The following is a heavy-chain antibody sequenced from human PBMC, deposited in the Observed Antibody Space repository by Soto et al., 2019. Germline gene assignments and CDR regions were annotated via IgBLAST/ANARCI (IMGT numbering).Heavy chain of an antibody. CDR2: IYYSGST. V-gene: IGHV4-30-4*01. CDR3: ARVLAPLLGGMDV. D-gene: IGHD3-10*01. J-gene: IGHJ6*02. Sequence: SETLSLTCTVSGGSISSGDYYWSWIRQPPGKGLEWIGYIYYSGSTYYNPSLKSRVTISVDTSKNQFSLKLSSVTAADTAVYYCARVLAPLLGGMDVWGQGTTVTVSS. CDR1: GGSISSGDYY.